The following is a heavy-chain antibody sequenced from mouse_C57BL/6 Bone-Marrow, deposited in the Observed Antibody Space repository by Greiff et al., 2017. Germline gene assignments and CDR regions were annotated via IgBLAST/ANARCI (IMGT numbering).Heavy chain of an antibody. CDR1: GFSLTSYA. D-gene: IGHD1-1*01. CDR2: IWTGGGT. J-gene: IGHJ1*03. CDR3: ARRALYGSSYVWYCDV. Sequence: QVQLKESGPGLVAPSQSLSITCTVSGFSLTSYAISWVRQPPGKGLEWLGVIWTGGGTNYNSALKSRLSISKDNSKSQVFLKMNSLQTDDTARYXCARRALYGSSYVWYCDVWGTGTTVTVSS. V-gene: IGHV2-9-1*01.